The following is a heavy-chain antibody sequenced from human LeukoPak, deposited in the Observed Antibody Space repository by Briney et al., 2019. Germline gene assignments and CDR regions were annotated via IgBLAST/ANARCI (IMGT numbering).Heavy chain of an antibody. J-gene: IGHJ2*01. CDR3: ARDSRGYDSGWYFDL. Sequence: SETLSLTCTVSGGSISPYYWSWIRQPPGEGLEWIGYIHYSGRTDYNPSLNSRVTITVDTSKNQFSLNLTSVTAADTAVYYCARDSRGYDSGWYFDLWGRGTLVTVSS. CDR1: GGSISPYY. V-gene: IGHV4-59*01. D-gene: IGHD5-12*01. CDR2: IHYSGRT.